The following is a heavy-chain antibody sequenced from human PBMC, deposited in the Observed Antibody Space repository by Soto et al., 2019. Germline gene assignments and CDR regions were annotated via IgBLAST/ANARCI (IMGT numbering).Heavy chain of an antibody. V-gene: IGHV3-48*01. J-gene: IGHJ4*02. CDR3: ARKLDD. CDR1: GFTFSSYS. CDR2: ISTGSSTI. Sequence: GSLRLSCAASGFTFSSYSMNWVRQAPGKGLEWVSYISTGSSTIYYADSVRGRFTISRDNAKNSLYLQMNSLRAEDTAVYYCARKLDDWGQGTLVTVSS.